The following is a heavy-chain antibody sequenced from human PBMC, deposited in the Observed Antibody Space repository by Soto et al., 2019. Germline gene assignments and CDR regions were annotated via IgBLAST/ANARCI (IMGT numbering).Heavy chain of an antibody. D-gene: IGHD6-19*01. CDR1: GFSLSNARMG. V-gene: IGHV2-26*01. Sequence: QVTLKESGPVLVKPTETLTLTCTVSGFSLSNARMGVSWISQPPGKALEWLAHIFSNDEKSYSTSLKSRLTISKDTSKSQVVLTMTNMDPVDTATYYCARIRGQWLVPGYFDYWGQGTLVTVSS. CDR3: ARIRGQWLVPGYFDY. J-gene: IGHJ4*02. CDR2: IFSNDEK.